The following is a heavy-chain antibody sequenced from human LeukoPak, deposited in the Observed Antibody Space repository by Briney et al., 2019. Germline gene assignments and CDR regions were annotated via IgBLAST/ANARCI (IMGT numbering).Heavy chain of an antibody. Sequence: GESLKISCKGSGYSFTSYWIGWVRQMPGKGLEWMGIIYPGDSDTRYSPSFQGQVTISADKSISTAYLQWSSLKASDTAMYYCARRALNDFWSGYYLFYFDYWGQGTLVTVSS. CDR1: GYSFTSYW. CDR3: ARRALNDFWSGYYLFYFDY. V-gene: IGHV5-51*01. D-gene: IGHD3-3*01. J-gene: IGHJ4*02. CDR2: IYPGDSDT.